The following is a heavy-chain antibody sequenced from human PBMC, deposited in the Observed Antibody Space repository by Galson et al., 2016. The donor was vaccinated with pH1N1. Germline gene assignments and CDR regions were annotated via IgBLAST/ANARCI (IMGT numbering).Heavy chain of an antibody. Sequence: SLRLSCAASGFTFSSSGIHWVRQAPGKGLEWVALISYDENNKYYVDSVRGRFTISRDKSKSTLHLQMNSLRDEDTAVYYCAKGIDFDDLKPRYWGQGTLVTVSS. V-gene: IGHV3-33*03. CDR2: ISYDENNK. D-gene: IGHD3/OR15-3a*01. CDR1: GFTFSSSG. J-gene: IGHJ4*02. CDR3: AKGIDFDDLKPRY.